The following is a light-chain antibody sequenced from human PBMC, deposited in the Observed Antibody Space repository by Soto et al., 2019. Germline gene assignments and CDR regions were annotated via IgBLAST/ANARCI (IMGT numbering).Light chain of an antibody. CDR1: QGINIF. V-gene: IGKV1-9*01. J-gene: IGKJ2*01. Sequence: DIQLTQSPSFLSASVGDRVTITCRASQGINIFLAGFQQKPGKAPNLLTSAASTWQSGVPSRFSGSGSETEFTLTITSLQPEDSATYYCQQRNSYPLTFGQGTKVEIK. CDR3: QQRNSYPLT. CDR2: AAS.